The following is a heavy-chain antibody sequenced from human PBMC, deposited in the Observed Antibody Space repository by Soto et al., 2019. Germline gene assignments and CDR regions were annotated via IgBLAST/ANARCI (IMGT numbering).Heavy chain of an antibody. CDR1: GYTFTSYD. V-gene: IGHV1-8*01. J-gene: IGHJ5*02. D-gene: IGHD3-10*01. CDR2: MNPNSGNT. Sequence: ASVKVSCKASGYTFTSYDINWVRQATGQGLEWMGWMNPNSGNTGYAQKFQGRVTMTRNTSISTAYMELSSLRSEDTAVYYCARGSPYYYGSGRGYWFDPWGQGTLVTVSS. CDR3: ARGSPYYYGSGRGYWFDP.